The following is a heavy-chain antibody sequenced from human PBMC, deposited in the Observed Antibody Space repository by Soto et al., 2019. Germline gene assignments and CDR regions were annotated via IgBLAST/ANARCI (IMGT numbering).Heavy chain of an antibody. J-gene: IGHJ4*02. V-gene: IGHV1-69*01. D-gene: IGHD5-18*01. CDR3: ARVVDTAMDYYYFDY. CDR1: GGTFSSYA. CDR2: IIPILGTA. Sequence: VQLVQSGAEVTKPGSSVKVSCKASGGTFSSYAISWVRQAPGQGLEWMGGIIPILGTANYAQKFQGRVTSTADESTSTAYMELSSLRSEDTAVYYCARVVDTAMDYYYFDYWGQGTLVTVSS.